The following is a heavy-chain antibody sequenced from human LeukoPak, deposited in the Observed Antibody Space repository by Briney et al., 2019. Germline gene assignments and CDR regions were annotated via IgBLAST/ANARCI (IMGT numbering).Heavy chain of an antibody. CDR2: IYHSGST. CDR3: ARDRRYDFWGRSGPTHFDY. J-gene: IGHJ4*02. D-gene: IGHD3-3*01. V-gene: IGHV4-39*07. Sequence: SETLSLTCTVSGGSISSSSYYWGWIRQPPGKGLEWIGSIYHSGSTYYNPSLKSRVTISVDRSKNQFSLKLSSVTAADTAVYYCARDRRYDFWGRSGPTHFDYWGQGTLVTVSS. CDR1: GGSISSSSYY.